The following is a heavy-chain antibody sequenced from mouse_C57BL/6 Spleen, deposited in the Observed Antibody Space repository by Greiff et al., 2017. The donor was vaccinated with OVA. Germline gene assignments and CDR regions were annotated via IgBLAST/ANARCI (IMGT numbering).Heavy chain of an antibody. CDR3: ARGGDYFDY. CDR1: GYSFTGYY. Sequence: VQLQQSGPELVKPGASVKISCKASGYSFTGYYMNWVKQSPEKSLEWIGEINPSTGGTTYNQKFKAKATVTVDKSSITAYMQLKSLTSEDSAVYYCARGGDYFDYWGQGTTLTVSS. J-gene: IGHJ2*01. CDR2: INPSTGGT. V-gene: IGHV1-42*01.